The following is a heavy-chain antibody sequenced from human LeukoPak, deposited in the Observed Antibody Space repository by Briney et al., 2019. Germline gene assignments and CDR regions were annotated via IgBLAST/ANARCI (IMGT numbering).Heavy chain of an antibody. CDR2: IKQDGSEK. Sequence: GGSLRLSCAASGFTFSSYWMSWVRQAPGKGLEWVANIKQDGSEKYYVDSVKGRFTISRDNAKNTLDLQMNSLRAEDTAVYYCARERRITMVRGVAYGMDVWGQGTTVTVSS. D-gene: IGHD3-10*01. J-gene: IGHJ6*02. CDR1: GFTFSSYW. V-gene: IGHV3-7*01. CDR3: ARERRITMVRGVAYGMDV.